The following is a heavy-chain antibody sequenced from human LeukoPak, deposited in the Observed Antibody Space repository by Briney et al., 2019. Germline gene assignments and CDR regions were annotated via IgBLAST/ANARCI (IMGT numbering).Heavy chain of an antibody. J-gene: IGHJ5*02. D-gene: IGHD3-3*01. CDR3: ARASHKYYDFWSGLGWFDP. Sequence: GGPLRLSCAGTGFTFSTYWMSWVRQAPGKGLEWVANIKQDGSEKYYVDSVRGRFTISRDNAKNSLYLQMNSLRAEDTAVYYCARASHKYYDFWSGLGWFDPWGQGTLVTVSS. V-gene: IGHV3-7*01. CDR1: GFTFSTYW. CDR2: IKQDGSEK.